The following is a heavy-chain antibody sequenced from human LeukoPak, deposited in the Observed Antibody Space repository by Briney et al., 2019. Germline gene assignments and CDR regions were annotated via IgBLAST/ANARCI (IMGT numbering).Heavy chain of an antibody. J-gene: IGHJ5*02. CDR2: ISGSGGST. CDR3: AKDPGAVGYCSGGSCYYNWFDP. CDR1: GFTFSSYA. D-gene: IGHD2-15*01. Sequence: GGSLRLSCAASGFTFSSYAMSWVRQAPGKGLEWVSAISGSGGSTYYADSVKGRFTISRDNSKNTLYLQMNSLRAEDTAVYYCAKDPGAVGYCSGGSCYYNWFDPWGQGTLVTVSS. V-gene: IGHV3-23*01.